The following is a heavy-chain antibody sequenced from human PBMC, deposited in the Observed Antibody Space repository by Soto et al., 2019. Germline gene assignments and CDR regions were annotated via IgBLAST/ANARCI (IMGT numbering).Heavy chain of an antibody. CDR1: GFTFNSYG. V-gene: IGHV3-30*03. CDR2: ISYDGTDK. J-gene: IGHJ5*02. CDR3: ARGHYDISSGYFFP. D-gene: IGHD3-3*01. Sequence: GGSLRLSCAASGFTFNSYGMHWVRQAPGKGLEWVAVISYDGTDKYYADSVKGRFTISRDNSKNTLYLQMNSLRAEDTAVYYCARGHYDISSGYFFPWGQGTLVTVSS.